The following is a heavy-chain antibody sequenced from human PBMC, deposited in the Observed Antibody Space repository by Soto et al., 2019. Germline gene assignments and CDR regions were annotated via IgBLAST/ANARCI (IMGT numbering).Heavy chain of an antibody. V-gene: IGHV3-74*01. Sequence: GGSLRLSCAASGFTFSSYWMHWVRQAPGKGLVWVSRINSDGSSTSYADSVKGRFTISRDNAKNTLYLQMNSLRAEDTAVYYCASGPVSRLRFLEWPDYYYYYMDVWGKGTTVTVSS. CDR3: ASGPVSRLRFLEWPDYYYYYMDV. D-gene: IGHD3-3*01. CDR2: INSDGSST. CDR1: GFTFSSYW. J-gene: IGHJ6*03.